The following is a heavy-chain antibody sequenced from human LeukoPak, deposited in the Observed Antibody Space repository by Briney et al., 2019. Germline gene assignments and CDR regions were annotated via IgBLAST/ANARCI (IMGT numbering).Heavy chain of an antibody. CDR1: GGSFSGYY. D-gene: IGHD6-13*01. J-gene: IGHJ4*02. CDR2: IYYSGST. V-gene: IGHV4-59*01. CDR3: ARGYLKQQLVLGY. Sequence: SETLSLTCAVYGGSFSGYYWSWIRQPPGKGLEWIGYIYYSGSTNYNPSLKSRVTISVDTSKNQFSLKLSSVTAADTAVYYCARGYLKQQLVLGYWGQGTLVTVSS.